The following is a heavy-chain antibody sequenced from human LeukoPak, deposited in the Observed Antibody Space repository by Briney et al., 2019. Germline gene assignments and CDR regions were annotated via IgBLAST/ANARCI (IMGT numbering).Heavy chain of an antibody. Sequence: GGSLRLSCAASGYTFSNYWMSWVRRAPGKGLERVANIKPDGGDKYYVDSVKGRFTISRDNAKGSLYLQMNSLRAEDTAVYYCARDSYYYGSGIDYWGQGTLVTVSS. CDR2: IKPDGGDK. CDR3: ARDSYYYGSGIDY. D-gene: IGHD3-10*01. V-gene: IGHV3-7*01. CDR1: GYTFSNYW. J-gene: IGHJ4*02.